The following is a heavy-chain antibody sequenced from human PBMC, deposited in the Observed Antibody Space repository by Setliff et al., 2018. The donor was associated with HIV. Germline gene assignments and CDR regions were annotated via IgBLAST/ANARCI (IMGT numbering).Heavy chain of an antibody. Sequence: ASVKVSCKASGYTFTSYGISWVRQAPGQGLEWMGWISAYNGHTNYAQKFQGRVTMTTDTSTSRAYMELRSLRSDDTAMYFCARLGSGWSDSYYYAMDIWGQGTTVTVSS. D-gene: IGHD6-19*01. CDR3: ARLGSGWSDSYYYAMDI. V-gene: IGHV1-18*01. CDR1: GYTFTSYG. CDR2: ISAYNGHT. J-gene: IGHJ6*02.